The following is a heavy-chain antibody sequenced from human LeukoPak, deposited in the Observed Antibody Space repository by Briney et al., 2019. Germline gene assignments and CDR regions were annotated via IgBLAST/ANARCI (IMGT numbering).Heavy chain of an antibody. CDR1: GFTFSSYA. CDR3: ARARGTVVAYYFDY. Sequence: GGSLRLSCAASGFTFSSYAMHWVRQAPGKGLEFVSAISSNGGSTYYANSVKGRFTISRDNSKNTLYLQMGSLGAEDMAVYYCARARGTVVAYYFDYWGQGTLVTVSS. V-gene: IGHV3-64*01. J-gene: IGHJ4*02. D-gene: IGHD1-1*01. CDR2: ISSNGGST.